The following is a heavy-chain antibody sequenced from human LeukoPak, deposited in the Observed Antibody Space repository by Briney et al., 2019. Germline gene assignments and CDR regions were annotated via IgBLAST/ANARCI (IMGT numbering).Heavy chain of an antibody. J-gene: IGHJ4*02. V-gene: IGHV3-11*01. CDR2: ISSSGSTI. D-gene: IGHD5-18*01. CDR1: GFTFSDYY. CDR3: AREGSGYSYGKFDY. Sequence: PGGSLRLSCAASGFTFSDYYMSWNRHAPGKELVWVSYISSSGSTIYYADSVKGRFTISRDNAKNSLYLQMNSLRAEDTAVYYCAREGSGYSYGKFDYWGQGTLVTVSS.